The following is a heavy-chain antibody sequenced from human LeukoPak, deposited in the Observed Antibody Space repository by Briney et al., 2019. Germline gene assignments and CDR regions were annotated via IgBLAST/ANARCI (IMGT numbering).Heavy chain of an antibody. Sequence: GGTLRLSCAASGFTFSVYWMHWVRHAPGKGLVWVSRSNSDGSSTDHADSVKGRFTISRDNAKNTLYLQMTSLRAEDTAVYYCARENWGIDYWGQGTLVTVSS. CDR2: SNSDGSST. CDR3: ARENWGIDY. J-gene: IGHJ4*02. CDR1: GFTFSVYW. D-gene: IGHD7-27*01. V-gene: IGHV3-74*01.